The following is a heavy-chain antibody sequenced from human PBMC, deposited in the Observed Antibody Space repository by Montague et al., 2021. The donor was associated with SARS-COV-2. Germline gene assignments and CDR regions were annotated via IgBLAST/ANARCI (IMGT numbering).Heavy chain of an antibody. D-gene: IGHD3-16*02. CDR2: ISYDGSNK. V-gene: IGHV3-30-3*01. CDR1: GFTFSSYA. CDR3: ARDRGMITFGGVIVIDGMDV. J-gene: IGHJ6*02. Sequence: SLRLSCAASGFTFSSYAMHWVRQAPGKGLEWVAVISYDGSNKYYADSVKGRFTISRDNSKNTLYLRMNSLRAEDTAVYYCARDRGMITFGGVIVIDGMDVWGQGTTVTVSS.